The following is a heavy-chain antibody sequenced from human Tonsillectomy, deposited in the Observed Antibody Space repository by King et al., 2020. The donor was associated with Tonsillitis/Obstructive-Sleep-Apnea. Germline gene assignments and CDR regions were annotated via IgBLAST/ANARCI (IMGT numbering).Heavy chain of an antibody. CDR2: INSDGSST. V-gene: IGHV3-74*01. D-gene: IGHD3-3*01. CDR3: ARDTXNDFWSGLIYYYYYYMDV. Sequence: VQLVESGGGLVQPGGSLRLSCAASGFTFSSYWMHWVRQAPGKGLVWVSRINSDGSSTSYADSVKGRFTISRDNAKNTLYLQMNSLRAEDTAVYYCARDTXNDFWSGLIYYYYYYMDVWGKGTTVTVSS. J-gene: IGHJ6*03. CDR1: GFTFSSYW.